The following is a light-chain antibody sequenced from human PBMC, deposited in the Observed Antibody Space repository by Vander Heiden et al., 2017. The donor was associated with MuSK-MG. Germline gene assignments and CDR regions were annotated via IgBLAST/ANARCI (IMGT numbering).Light chain of an antibody. Sequence: DIQITNSPTSLSASVGHNLTLTSPASQRISRSLNWYQQKPGKAPKLLIYDAFTLQRLATWRPSDSQYRIDFTRTISSRQPEATATYYCLQISTDAPDTFSDGTEVDIK. V-gene: IGKV1-39*01. CDR3: LQISTDAPDT. CDR1: QRISRS. J-gene: IGKJ3*01. CDR2: DAF.